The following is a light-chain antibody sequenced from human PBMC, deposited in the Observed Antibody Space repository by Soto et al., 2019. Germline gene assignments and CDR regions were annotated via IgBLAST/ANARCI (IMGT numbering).Light chain of an antibody. CDR3: QQYGTSPPT. CDR2: GAS. CDR1: QSSSSY. Sequence: EIVLTQSPGTLSLSPGERATLSCRASQSSSSYLAWYQQKPGQAPRLLIFGASSRATGSPDSFSGSGSATGFTLTISGLEPEDFVVYYCQQYGTSPPTFGQGTKLEIK. V-gene: IGKV3-20*01. J-gene: IGKJ2*01.